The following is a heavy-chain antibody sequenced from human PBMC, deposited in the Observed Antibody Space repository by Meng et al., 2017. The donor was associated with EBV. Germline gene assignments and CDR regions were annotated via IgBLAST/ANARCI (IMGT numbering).Heavy chain of an antibody. V-gene: IGHV4-34*01. Sequence: QVQLQQWGAGLLKPSEXLSLPCAVYGGSVNGYFWSWIRQPPGKGLEWIGELHHSGSTNYNPSLKSRLRISVDTSKNQFSLNLTSVTAADTAVYYCARVSPKRYFDYLAPPDYWGQGTLVTVSS. CDR2: LHHSGST. CDR3: ARVSPKRYFDYLAPPDY. CDR1: GGSVNGYF. D-gene: IGHD3-9*01. J-gene: IGHJ4*02.